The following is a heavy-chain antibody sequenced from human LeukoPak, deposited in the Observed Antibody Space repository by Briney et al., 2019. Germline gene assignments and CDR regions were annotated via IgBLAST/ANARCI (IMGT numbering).Heavy chain of an antibody. V-gene: IGHV3-30*02. D-gene: IGHD3-9*01. Sequence: GGSLRLSCAASGFTFSSYGMHWVRQAPGKGLEWVAFIRYDGSNKYYADSVKGRFTISRDNSKNTLYLQMNSLRAEDTAVYYCAKEALYYDILTGYDYWGQGTLVTVSS. J-gene: IGHJ4*02. CDR1: GFTFSSYG. CDR3: AKEALYYDILTGYDY. CDR2: IRYDGSNK.